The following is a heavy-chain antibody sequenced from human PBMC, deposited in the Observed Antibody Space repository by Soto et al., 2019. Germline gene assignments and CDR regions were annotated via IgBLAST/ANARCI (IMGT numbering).Heavy chain of an antibody. CDR2: IYYDGFS. CDR3: TRSKVGHSSPIDF. CDR1: GDSIGLGGYY. Sequence: SETLSLTCSVSGDSIGLGGYYWGWTRQLPGKGLEWIGYIYYDGFSSYNPSLQSRVSISSDTSKNQFSLKVRSVTATDTAFYHCTRSKVGHSSPIDFWGQGVLVT. D-gene: IGHD6-13*01. J-gene: IGHJ4*02. V-gene: IGHV4-31*03.